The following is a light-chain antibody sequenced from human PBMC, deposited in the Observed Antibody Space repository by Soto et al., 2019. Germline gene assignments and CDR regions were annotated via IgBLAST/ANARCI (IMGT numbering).Light chain of an antibody. J-gene: IGLJ1*01. V-gene: IGLV2-14*01. CDR2: EVR. CDR3: ISYRGSDTSYV. CDR1: SSDIGIYNY. Sequence: QSVLTQPASVSGSPGQSISISCTGTSSDIGIYNYVAWYQQFPGKTHKLIIYEVRNRPSGVSFRFSGSKSGNTASLTISGLQAEDEADYYCISYRGSDTSYVFGTGTKVTVX.